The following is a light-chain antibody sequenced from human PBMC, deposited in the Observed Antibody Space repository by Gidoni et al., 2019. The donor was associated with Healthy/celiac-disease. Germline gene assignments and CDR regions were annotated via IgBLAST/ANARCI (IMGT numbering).Light chain of an antibody. Sequence: DMAFTQSTDHLAVSLREGAAINCKSSQSVLYSSNNKNYLAWYQQKPGQPPKLLIYWASTRESGVPARFSGSGSGTDFTLTISSLQAEDVAVYYCQQYYSTPYTFGQGTKLEIK. J-gene: IGKJ2*01. CDR3: QQYYSTPYT. V-gene: IGKV4-1*01. CDR2: WAS. CDR1: QSVLYSSNNKNY.